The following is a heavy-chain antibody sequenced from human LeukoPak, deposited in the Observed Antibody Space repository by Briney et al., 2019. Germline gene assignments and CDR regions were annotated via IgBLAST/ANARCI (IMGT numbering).Heavy chain of an antibody. V-gene: IGHV1-2*02. J-gene: IGHJ4*02. D-gene: IGHD3-22*01. Sequence: ASVKVSCKASGYTFTGYYMHWVRQAPGQGLEWMGWINPNSGGTNYAQKFQGRVTMTRDTSISTAYMELSRLRSDDTAVYYCARVLYYYDSSGYLWGQGTLVTVSS. CDR1: GYTFTGYY. CDR2: INPNSGGT. CDR3: ARVLYYYDSSGYL.